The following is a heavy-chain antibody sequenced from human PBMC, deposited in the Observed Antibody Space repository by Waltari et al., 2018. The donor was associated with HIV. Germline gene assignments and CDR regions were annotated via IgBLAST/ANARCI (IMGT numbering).Heavy chain of an antibody. V-gene: IGHV3-30*10. CDR2: ISFDGSEK. Sequence: SGGGVVQPGRSLRLSCAASGFIFSSFNMHWVRQAPGKGLEWVALISFDGSEKYFTDSVKGRFTISRDNSKSTLYLQMNSLRPEDTALYYCARDLLGGGGYSGYYYGVDVWGQGTTVTVSS. CDR1: GFIFSSFN. J-gene: IGHJ6*02. CDR3: ARDLLGGGGYSGYYYGVDV. D-gene: IGHD1-26*01.